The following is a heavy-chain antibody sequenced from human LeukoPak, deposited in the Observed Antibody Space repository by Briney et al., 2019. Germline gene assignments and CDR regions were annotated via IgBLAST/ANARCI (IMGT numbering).Heavy chain of an antibody. J-gene: IGHJ4*02. V-gene: IGHV3-15*01. D-gene: IGHD1-14*01. Sequence: GGSLRLSCAASGFTFTNAWMSWVRQAPGKGLEWVARIKSKTNGETTDHAAPVKGRFTIPRDDSKNTLYLQMNSLKTEDTAVYYCTTDAGNYAVHWGQGTLVTVSS. CDR3: TTDAGNYAVH. CDR1: GFTFTNAW. CDR2: IKSKTNGETT.